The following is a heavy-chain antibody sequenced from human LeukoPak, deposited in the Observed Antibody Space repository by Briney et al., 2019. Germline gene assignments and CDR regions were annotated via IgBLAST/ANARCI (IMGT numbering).Heavy chain of an antibody. Sequence: GESLRISCKGSGNSFTSYWISWVRQMPGKGLEWMGRIDLSHSYTAYSPSFQGHVTISADKSISTAYLQWSSLKASDTAMYYCAREDGSGSFYNWFDPWGQGTLVTVSS. D-gene: IGHD3-10*01. J-gene: IGHJ5*02. CDR1: GNSFTSYW. V-gene: IGHV5-10-1*01. CDR3: AREDGSGSFYNWFDP. CDR2: IDLSHSYT.